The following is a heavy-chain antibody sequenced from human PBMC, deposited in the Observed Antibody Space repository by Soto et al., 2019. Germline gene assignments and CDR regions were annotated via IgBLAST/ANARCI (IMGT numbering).Heavy chain of an antibody. CDR3: ARDRGYNWNYGWFDP. J-gene: IGHJ5*02. D-gene: IGHD1-7*01. V-gene: IGHV1-18*01. CDR1: GYTFSRYG. Sequence: GASVKVSCKASGYTFSRYGISWVRQAPGQGLEWMGRISAYNGNTSYAQKLQGRVTMTTDTSTSTAYMELRSLRSDDTAVYYCARDRGYNWNYGWFDPWGQGTLVTVSS. CDR2: ISAYNGNT.